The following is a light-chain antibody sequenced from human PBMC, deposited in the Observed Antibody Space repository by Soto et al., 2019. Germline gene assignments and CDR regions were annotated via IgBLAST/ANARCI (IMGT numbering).Light chain of an antibody. CDR2: DAS. Sequence: EIVLTQSPATLALSPGERATLSCRASQSVSSYVAWYQQKPGQAPRLLIYDASNRATSSPARFSGSGSGTDFTLTISSLEPEDFAVYYCQQRSNWRWTFGQGTKVEIK. CDR3: QQRSNWRWT. V-gene: IGKV3-11*01. J-gene: IGKJ1*01. CDR1: QSVSSY.